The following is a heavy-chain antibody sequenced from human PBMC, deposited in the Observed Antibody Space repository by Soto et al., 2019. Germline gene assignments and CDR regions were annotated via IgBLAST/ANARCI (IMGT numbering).Heavy chain of an antibody. D-gene: IGHD2-2*01. CDR3: ARNWCSSTSCYSYYYYGMYV. Sequence: GESLKISCKGSGYSFTSYWIGWVRQMPGKGLEWMGIIYPGDSDTRYSPSFQGQVTISADKSISTAYLQWSSLKASDTAMYYCARNWCSSTSCYSYYYYGMYVWGQGTTGTVSS. CDR2: IYPGDSDT. J-gene: IGHJ6*02. V-gene: IGHV5-51*01. CDR1: GYSFTSYW.